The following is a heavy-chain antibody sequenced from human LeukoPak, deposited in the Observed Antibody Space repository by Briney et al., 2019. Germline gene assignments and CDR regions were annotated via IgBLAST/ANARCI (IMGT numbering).Heavy chain of an antibody. CDR1: GGSISSGGYY. J-gene: IGHJ5*02. CDR2: IYYSGST. CDR3: ARQLSYSIFGVVQRPNWFDP. D-gene: IGHD3-3*01. Sequence: SETLSFTCTVSGGSISSGGYYWSWIRQHPGTGLEWIGYIYYSGSTYYNPSLKSRVTISVDTSKNQFSLKLSSVTAADTAVYYCARQLSYSIFGVVQRPNWFDPWGQGTLVTVSS. V-gene: IGHV4-31*03.